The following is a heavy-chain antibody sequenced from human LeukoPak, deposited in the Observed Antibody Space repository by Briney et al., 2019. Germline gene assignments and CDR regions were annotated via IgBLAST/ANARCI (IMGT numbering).Heavy chain of an antibody. CDR2: INPYSGGT. CDR1: GYSFTGYY. D-gene: IGHD2-2*01. Sequence: GASVKVSCKASGYSFTGYYMHCVRQAPVQGLEWMGWINPYSGGTNYAQKVQGRVTMTRDTSISTAYMELSRLRSDGTAVYYCVRDRTKYCSSTSCRLDYWGQGTLVTVSS. V-gene: IGHV1-2*02. J-gene: IGHJ4*02. CDR3: VRDRTKYCSSTSCRLDY.